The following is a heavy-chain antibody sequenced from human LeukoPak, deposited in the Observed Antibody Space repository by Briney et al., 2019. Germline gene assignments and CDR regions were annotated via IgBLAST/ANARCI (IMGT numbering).Heavy chain of an antibody. Sequence: GGSLRLSCAASGFTVSSNYMSWVRQAPGKGLEWVSVIYSGGSTYYADSVKGRFTISRDNSKNTLYLQMNSLRVEDTAVYYCARDKVGYDILTGIHYYYYGTDVWGQGTTVTVSS. D-gene: IGHD3-9*01. CDR1: GFTVSSNY. J-gene: IGHJ6*02. CDR3: ARDKVGYDILTGIHYYYYGTDV. V-gene: IGHV3-66*01. CDR2: IYSGGST.